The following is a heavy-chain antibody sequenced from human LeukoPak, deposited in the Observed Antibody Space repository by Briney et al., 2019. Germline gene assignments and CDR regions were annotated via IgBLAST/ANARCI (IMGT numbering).Heavy chain of an antibody. V-gene: IGHV4-4*02. Sequence: PSETLSLTCAVSGGSISSSNWWTWVRPPPGKGLEWSGEIYQSGSTNYNPSLRRRITISVDKSKNQFSLKLSSVTAADTAVYYCARERSGSEIFARSFGIWRQGTMVTVSS. J-gene: IGHJ3*02. CDR1: GGSISSSNW. CDR3: ARERSGSEIFARSFGI. CDR2: IYQSGST. D-gene: IGHD3-3*01.